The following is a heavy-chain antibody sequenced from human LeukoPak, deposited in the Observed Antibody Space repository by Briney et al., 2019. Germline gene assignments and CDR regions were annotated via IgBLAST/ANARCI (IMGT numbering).Heavy chain of an antibody. CDR3: ARDRSPLKGEGAFDI. D-gene: IGHD3-16*01. Sequence: ASVKVSCKASGYTFTSYYMHWVRQAPGQGLEWMGWINPNSGGTNYAQKFQGRVTMTRDTSISTAYMELSRLRSDNTAVYYCARDRSPLKGEGAFDIWGQGTMVTVSS. CDR2: INPNSGGT. V-gene: IGHV1-2*02. J-gene: IGHJ3*02. CDR1: GYTFTSYY.